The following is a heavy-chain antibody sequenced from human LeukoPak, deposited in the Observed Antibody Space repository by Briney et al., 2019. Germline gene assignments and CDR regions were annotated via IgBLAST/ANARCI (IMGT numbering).Heavy chain of an antibody. J-gene: IGHJ3*02. V-gene: IGHV4-59*01. CDR3: ASKTYYDILTGYQPADAFDI. CDR1: GGSISSYY. CDR2: IYYSGST. D-gene: IGHD3-9*01. Sequence: SETLSLTCTVSGGSISSYYWSWIRQPPGKGLEWIGYIYYSGSTNYNPSLKSRVTISVDTSENQFSLKLSSVTAADTAVYYCASKTYYDILTGYQPADAFDIWGQGTMVTVSS.